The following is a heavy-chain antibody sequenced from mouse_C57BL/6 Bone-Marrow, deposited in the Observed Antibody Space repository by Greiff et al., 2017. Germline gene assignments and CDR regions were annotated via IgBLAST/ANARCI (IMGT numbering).Heavy chain of an antibody. J-gene: IGHJ1*03. CDR3: AIYCYAHWYVDV. Sequence: QVQLQQSGPELVKPGASVKISCKASGYAFSSSWMNWVKQRPGKGLEWIGRIYPGDGVTNCNGKFKGKATLTAGRSSSTAYVQLRRLTSEDSAVSFCAIYCYAHWYVDVWGTGTAVSVSS. V-gene: IGHV1-82*01. D-gene: IGHD1-1*01. CDR2: IYPGDGVT. CDR1: GYAFSSSW.